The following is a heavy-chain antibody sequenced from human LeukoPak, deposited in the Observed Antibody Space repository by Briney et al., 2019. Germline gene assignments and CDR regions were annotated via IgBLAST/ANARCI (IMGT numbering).Heavy chain of an antibody. CDR1: GFTFSSYA. J-gene: IGHJ4*02. V-gene: IGHV3-30*01. CDR3: ARERSFNITMVRGVLDY. CDR2: ISYDGSNK. Sequence: GSLRLSCAASGFTFSSYAMHWVRQAPGKGLEWVAVISYDGSNKYYADSVKGRFTISRDNSKNTLYLQMNSLRAEDTAVYYCARERSFNITMVRGVLDYWGQGTLVTVSS. D-gene: IGHD3-10*01.